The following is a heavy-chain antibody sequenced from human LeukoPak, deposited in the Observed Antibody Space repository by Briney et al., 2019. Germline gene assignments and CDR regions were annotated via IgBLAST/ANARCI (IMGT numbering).Heavy chain of an antibody. V-gene: IGHV4-4*07. CDR2: IYTSGST. Sequence: SETLSLTCTVSGGSISSYYWSWIRQPAGKGLEWIGRIYTSGSTNYNPSLKSRVTMSVDTSKNQFSLKLSSVTAADTAVYYCARVYYDSSGYSNDAFDIWGQGTMDTVSS. D-gene: IGHD3-22*01. CDR1: GGSISSYY. J-gene: IGHJ3*02. CDR3: ARVYYDSSGYSNDAFDI.